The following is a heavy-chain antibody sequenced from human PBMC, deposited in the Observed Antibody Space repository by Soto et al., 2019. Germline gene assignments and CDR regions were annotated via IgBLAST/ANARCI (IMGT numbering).Heavy chain of an antibody. Sequence: DVQLLESGGGLVQPGGSLRLSCAASGFTFRSFAMSWVRQPPGKGLEWVSTISGGATRISYAASVRGRFTISRDNSEDTLYLEMNSLSGEDTAIYYCTQEEQYSSPDHWGQGTLVTVSS. J-gene: IGHJ4*02. D-gene: IGHD4-4*01. V-gene: IGHV3-23*01. CDR3: TQEEQYSSPDH. CDR1: GFTFRSFA. CDR2: ISGGATRI.